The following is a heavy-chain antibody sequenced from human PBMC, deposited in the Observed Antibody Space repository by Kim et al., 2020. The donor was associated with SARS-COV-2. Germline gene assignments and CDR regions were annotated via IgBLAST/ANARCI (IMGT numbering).Heavy chain of an antibody. D-gene: IGHD6-13*01. CDR3: ARDGIAAINPRTYYGMDV. J-gene: IGHJ6*02. Sequence: ASVKVSCKASGYTFTSYGISWVRQAPGQGLEWMGWISAYNGNTNYAQKLQGRVTMTTDTSTSTAYMELRSLRSDDTAVYYCARDGIAAINPRTYYGMDVWGQGTTVTVSS. CDR1: GYTFTSYG. CDR2: ISAYNGNT. V-gene: IGHV1-18*01.